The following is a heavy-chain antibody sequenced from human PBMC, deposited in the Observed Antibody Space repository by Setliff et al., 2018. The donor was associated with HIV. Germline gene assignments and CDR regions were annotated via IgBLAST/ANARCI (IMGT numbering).Heavy chain of an antibody. CDR3: ARARLQGIVTAVGPRDNCLDP. Sequence: ASVKVSCKASGYSFINYGISWVRQAPGQGPEWMGWISPYTGNTDYAPRLLGRVTMTTDTSTSTAYLELRSLTSDDTAVCYCARARLQGIVTAVGPRDNCLDPWGQGTRVTVSS. V-gene: IGHV1-18*01. J-gene: IGHJ5*02. CDR2: ISPYTGNT. CDR1: GYSFINYG. D-gene: IGHD1-26*01.